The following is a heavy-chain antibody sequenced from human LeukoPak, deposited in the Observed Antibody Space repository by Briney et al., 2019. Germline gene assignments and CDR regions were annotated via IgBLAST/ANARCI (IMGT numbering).Heavy chain of an antibody. J-gene: IGHJ4*02. CDR1: GYTFAGYY. Sequence: ASVKVSCKASGYTFAGYYLHWVRQAPGQGLEWMGWINPNSGGTDYTQKFQGRVTMTRDTSINTAYMELSRLTSDDTAVYYCARRDFGSGWKPFDYWGQGTLVTVSS. D-gene: IGHD3-3*01. CDR3: ARRDFGSGWKPFDY. V-gene: IGHV1-2*02. CDR2: INPNSGGT.